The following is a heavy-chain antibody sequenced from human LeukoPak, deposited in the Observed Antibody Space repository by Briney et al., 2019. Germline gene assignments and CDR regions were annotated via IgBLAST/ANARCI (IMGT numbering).Heavy chain of an antibody. V-gene: IGHV3-30*18. J-gene: IGHJ4*02. Sequence: GRSLRLSCAASGFTFSSYGMHWVRQAPGKGLEWVAVISYDGSNKYYADSVKGRFTIPRDNSKNTLYLQMNSLRAEDTAVYYCAKEMATITGVFDYWGQGTLVTVSS. D-gene: IGHD5-24*01. CDR3: AKEMATITGVFDY. CDR1: GFTFSSYG. CDR2: ISYDGSNK.